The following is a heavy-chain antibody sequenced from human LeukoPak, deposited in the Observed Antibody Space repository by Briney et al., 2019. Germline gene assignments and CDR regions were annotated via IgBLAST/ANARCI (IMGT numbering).Heavy chain of an antibody. CDR1: GFTFSSYS. Sequence: PGGSLRLSCAASGFTFSSYSMNWVRQAPGKGLEWVSSISSSSSYIYYADSVKGRFTISRDNAKNSLYLQMNSLRAEDMAVYYCARAAVTAIFGVEYFQHWGQGTLVTVSS. CDR3: ARAAVTAIFGVEYFQH. D-gene: IGHD2-21*02. CDR2: ISSSSSYI. J-gene: IGHJ1*01. V-gene: IGHV3-21*01.